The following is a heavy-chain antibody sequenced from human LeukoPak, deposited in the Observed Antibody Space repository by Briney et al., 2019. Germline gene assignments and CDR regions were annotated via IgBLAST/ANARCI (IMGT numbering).Heavy chain of an antibody. CDR1: GFTFSSYW. CDR3: ARGLARGHCGYFDY. J-gene: IGHJ4*02. CDR2: IKQGGSEK. D-gene: IGHD3-10*01. V-gene: IGHV3-7*01. Sequence: GGSLRLSCAASGFTFSSYWMSWVRQAPGKGLEWVANIKQGGSEKYYVDSVKGRFTISRDNAKNSLYLQMNSLRAEDTAVYYCARGLARGHCGYFDYWGQGTLVTVSS.